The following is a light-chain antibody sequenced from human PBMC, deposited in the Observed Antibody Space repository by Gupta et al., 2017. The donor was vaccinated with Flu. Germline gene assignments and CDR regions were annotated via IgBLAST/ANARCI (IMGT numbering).Light chain of an antibody. J-gene: IGLJ3*02. CDR2: ENT. CDR1: SSNIGKNF. Sequence: KVTISCSGSSSNIGKNFVSWYQQLPGAAPKLLIFENTNRPSGIPDRFSGSKSGTSATLDITGLQTGDEADYYCATWDSSLSAGVFGGGTTLTVL. CDR3: ATWDSSLSAGV. V-gene: IGLV1-51*02.